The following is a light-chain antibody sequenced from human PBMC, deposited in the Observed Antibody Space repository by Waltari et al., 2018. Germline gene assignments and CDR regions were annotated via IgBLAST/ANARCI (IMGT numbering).Light chain of an antibody. CDR1: QSLLYNSNNKNY. V-gene: IGKV4-1*01. CDR2: WAS. Sequence: DIVMTQSPDSLAVSLGEKATINCKSNQSLLYNSNNKNYLAWYQQKPGQPLKLFFYWASSPESGVPDRFSGSGSGTDFTLTIGSLQAEDVAVYYCQQYYTAPYTFGQGTKLEIK. CDR3: QQYYTAPYT. J-gene: IGKJ2*01.